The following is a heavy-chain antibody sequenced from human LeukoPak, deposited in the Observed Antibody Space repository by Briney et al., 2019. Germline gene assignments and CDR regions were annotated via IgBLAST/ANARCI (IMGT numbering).Heavy chain of an antibody. J-gene: IGHJ3*01. CDR3: ARMGVSYYYDSSTYYPVAFDV. CDR2: IFHSGSI. CDR1: GYSISGGYY. Sequence: PSETLSLTCVVSGYSISGGYYWGWIRQSPGKGLEWIATIFHSGSIYYNPSLKSRVTLSVDTSKNQFFLKLSSVNAAGTAMYYCARMGVSYYYDSSTYYPVAFDVWGQGTMVTVSS. V-gene: IGHV4-38-2*01. D-gene: IGHD3-22*01.